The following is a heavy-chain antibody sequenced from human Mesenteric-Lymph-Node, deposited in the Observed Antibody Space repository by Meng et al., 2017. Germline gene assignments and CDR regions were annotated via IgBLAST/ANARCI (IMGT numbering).Heavy chain of an antibody. CDR2: IYDSGST. CDR3: ARFRLYYYDDTGYPR. V-gene: IGHV4-30-4*01. CDR1: GDSISSGDDY. D-gene: IGHD3-22*01. Sequence: QVQLQESGPGLVKPSQTLSLTCTVSGDSISSGDDYWSWIRQPPGKGLEWIGYIYDSGSTYYDPSLKSRATISVDTSKNQFSLRLSSVTAADTAVYYCARFRLYYYDDTGYPRWGQGTLVTVSS. J-gene: IGHJ4*02.